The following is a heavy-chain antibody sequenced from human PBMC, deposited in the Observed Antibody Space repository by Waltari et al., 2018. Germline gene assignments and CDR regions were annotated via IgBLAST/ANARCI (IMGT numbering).Heavy chain of an antibody. CDR2: ISPDGFNK. J-gene: IGHJ4*02. CDR3: AKDPDSSCGFEN. V-gene: IGHV3-30*18. D-gene: IGHD2-15*01. CDR1: GFSFSAYG. Sequence: QVQLVESGGDVVQPGRSLRRPCAASGFSFSAYGMLRVRQAPGKGREWVALISPDGFNKDYAESVNVRFSISRDNSKNTAYLQMNSVASEDTAVDYCAKDPDSSCGFENWGQGTLVIVSS.